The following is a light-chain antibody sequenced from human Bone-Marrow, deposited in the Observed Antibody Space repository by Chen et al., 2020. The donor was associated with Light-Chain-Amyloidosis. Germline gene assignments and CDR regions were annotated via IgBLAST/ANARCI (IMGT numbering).Light chain of an antibody. Sequence: QSALPPPAPVPCSPGQSCSISCTGTSSDVGGDNHVSWYQQHPDKAPKLMIYEVTNRPSWVPDRFSGSKSDNTASLTISGLQTEDEADYFCSSYTITNTLVFGSGTRVTVL. J-gene: IGLJ1*01. CDR2: EVT. CDR3: SSYTITNTLV. CDR1: SSDVGGDNH. V-gene: IGLV2-14*01.